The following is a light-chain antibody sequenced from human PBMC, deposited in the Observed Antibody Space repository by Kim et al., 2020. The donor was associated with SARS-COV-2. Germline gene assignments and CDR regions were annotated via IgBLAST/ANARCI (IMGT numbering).Light chain of an antibody. CDR2: DSY. CDR3: GTWDASLSAGV. CDR1: SSDIGTYS. Sequence: HKVTISCSESSSDIGTYSVSWYQHVPGTAPKLLIYDSYQRPPGIPDRFSGSKSGTSATLDITGLQTGDEADYYCGTWDASLSAGVFGGGTQLTVL. V-gene: IGLV1-51*01. J-gene: IGLJ3*02.